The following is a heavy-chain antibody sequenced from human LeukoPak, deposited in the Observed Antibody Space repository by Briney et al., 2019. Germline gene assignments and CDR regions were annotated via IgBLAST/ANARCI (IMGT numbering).Heavy chain of an antibody. Sequence: GTSVKVSCKASGYTFTSYGISWVRQAPGQGLEWMGWINAYNGNTNYPQKVQGRDTMNTYTSTSRAYMELRSLRSDDTAVYYCGRGGGIAVADQVYWGQGTLVTVSS. CDR1: GYTFTSYG. D-gene: IGHD6-19*01. CDR3: GRGGGIAVADQVY. CDR2: INAYNGNT. J-gene: IGHJ4*02. V-gene: IGHV1-18*01.